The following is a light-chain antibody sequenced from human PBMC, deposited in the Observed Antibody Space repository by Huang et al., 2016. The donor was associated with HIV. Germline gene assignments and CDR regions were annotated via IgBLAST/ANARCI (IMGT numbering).Light chain of an antibody. Sequence: DIQMTQSPSALSASVGDGVSFTCRASQVIHNHVVWFQQKPGKAPKRLIYDASRLHRGVSSSFSGSRSGTEFTLTITRLQPDDFATYYCLQHNSFPYTFGKGTKLDI. CDR2: DAS. J-gene: IGKJ2*01. CDR1: QVIHNH. CDR3: LQHNSFPYT. V-gene: IGKV1-17*03.